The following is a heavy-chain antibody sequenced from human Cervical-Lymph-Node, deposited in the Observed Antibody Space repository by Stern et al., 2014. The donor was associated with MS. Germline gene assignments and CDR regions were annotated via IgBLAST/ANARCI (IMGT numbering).Heavy chain of an antibody. V-gene: IGHV2-5*02. CDR1: GFSLSTSGVG. CDR2: IYWDDDK. CDR3: AHSRYIYGDFDY. J-gene: IGHJ4*02. D-gene: IGHD5-18*01. Sequence: QVTLKESGPTLAKPTQTLTLTCTFSGFSLSTSGVGVGWIRQPRGKALEWLALIYWDDDKRYNPSLESRLTITKDTSRNQVVLTMTNMDPVDTATYYCAHSRYIYGDFDYWGQGTLVTVSS.